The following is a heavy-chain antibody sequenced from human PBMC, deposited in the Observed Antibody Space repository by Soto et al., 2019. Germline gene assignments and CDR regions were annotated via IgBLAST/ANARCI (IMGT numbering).Heavy chain of an antibody. V-gene: IGHV3-30-3*01. D-gene: IGHD6-19*01. Sequence: QVQLVESGGGVVQPGRSLRLSCAASGFTFSSYAMHWVRQAPGKGLEWVADISYDGSNKYYADSVKGRFTISRDNSKNTLYLQMNSLRAEDTAVYYCASRSSGWYALPYYYYGMDVWGQGTTVTVSS. CDR2: ISYDGSNK. J-gene: IGHJ6*02. CDR3: ASRSSGWYALPYYYYGMDV. CDR1: GFTFSSYA.